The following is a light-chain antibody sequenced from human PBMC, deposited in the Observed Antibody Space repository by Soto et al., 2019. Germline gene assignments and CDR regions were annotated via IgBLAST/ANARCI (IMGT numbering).Light chain of an antibody. Sequence: QSVLTQPPSVSGAPGQRVTISCTGSSSNIGAGYDVHWYQQLPGTAPKLLIYGNSNRPSGVPDRFYGSKSGTSASLAITGLQAEAEAYYYCQSYDSSLSGVVFGGGTKL. CDR1: SSNIGAGYD. J-gene: IGLJ2*01. V-gene: IGLV1-40*01. CDR2: GNS. CDR3: QSYDSSLSGVV.